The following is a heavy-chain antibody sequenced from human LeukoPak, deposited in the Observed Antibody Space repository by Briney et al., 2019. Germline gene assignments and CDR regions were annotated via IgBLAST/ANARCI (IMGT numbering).Heavy chain of an antibody. CDR2: ISAYNGNT. J-gene: IGHJ5*02. V-gene: IGHV1-18*01. CDR3: ARGQGSYYDFWSGSQGGVYNWFDP. CDR1: GYTFTSYG. D-gene: IGHD3-3*01. Sequence: ASVKVSCKASGYTFTSYGISWVRQAPGQGLEWMGWISAYNGNTNYAQKFQGRVTMTRNTSISTAYMELSSLRSEDTAVYYCARGQGSYYDFWSGSQGGVYNWFDPWGQGTLVTVSS.